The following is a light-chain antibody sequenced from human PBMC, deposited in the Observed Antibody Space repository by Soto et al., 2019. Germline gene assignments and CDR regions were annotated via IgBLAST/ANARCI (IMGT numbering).Light chain of an antibody. CDR2: GAS. V-gene: IGKV3-15*01. J-gene: IGKJ1*01. Sequence: EIVMTQSPDTLSVSPGERAILSCRASQSVSSDLGWYHQKPGQSPRLLIYGASTRATGIPARFSGSGSGTEFTLTINSLQSEDFAVYYCQQYNNWPRTFGQGTKVEIK. CDR1: QSVSSD. CDR3: QQYNNWPRT.